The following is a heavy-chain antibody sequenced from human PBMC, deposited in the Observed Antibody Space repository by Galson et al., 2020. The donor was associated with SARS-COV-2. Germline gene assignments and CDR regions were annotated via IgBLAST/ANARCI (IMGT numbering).Heavy chain of an antibody. CDR3: ARGLGNYDTSGTYVGGFYYFDL. J-gene: IGHJ4*02. V-gene: IGHV4-31*03. D-gene: IGHD3-22*01. CDR2: ISYSGSA. Sequence: ETSETLSLTCSVSGGSITSYGYYWNWIRHHPEKGLEWVGFISYSGSANYTPPLKSRLSIFIDASKDEISLSLGSVTAADTAVYYCARGLGNYDTSGTYVGGFYYFDLWGQGTLVSVSS. CDR1: GGSITSYGYY.